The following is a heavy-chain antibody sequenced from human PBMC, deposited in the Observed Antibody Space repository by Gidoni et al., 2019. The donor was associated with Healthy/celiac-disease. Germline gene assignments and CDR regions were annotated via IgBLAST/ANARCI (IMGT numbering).Heavy chain of an antibody. CDR1: GYSFTSYW. V-gene: IGHV5-51*03. Sequence: EVQLVQSGAAVKKPGESLKISCKGSGYSFTSYWIGWGRQMPGKGLEWMGIIYPVDSDTRYSPSFQGQVTISADKSISTAYLQWSSLKASDTAMYYCARLTYDSSGYYSYYFDYWGQGTLVTVSS. CDR3: ARLTYDSSGYYSYYFDY. D-gene: IGHD3-22*01. CDR2: IYPVDSDT. J-gene: IGHJ4*02.